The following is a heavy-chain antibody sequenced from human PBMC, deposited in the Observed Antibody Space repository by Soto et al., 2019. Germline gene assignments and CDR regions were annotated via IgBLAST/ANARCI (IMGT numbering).Heavy chain of an antibody. CDR3: ARDLLTAMGHYYYYGMDV. J-gene: IGHJ6*02. V-gene: IGHV3-33*01. CDR1: GFTFSSYG. D-gene: IGHD5-18*01. CDR2: IWYDGSNK. Sequence: PGGSLRLSCAASGFTFSSYGMHWVRQAPGKGLEWVAVIWYDGSNKYYADSVKGRFTISRDNSKNTLYLQMNSLRAEDTAVYYCARDLLTAMGHYYYYGMDVWGQGTTVTVSS.